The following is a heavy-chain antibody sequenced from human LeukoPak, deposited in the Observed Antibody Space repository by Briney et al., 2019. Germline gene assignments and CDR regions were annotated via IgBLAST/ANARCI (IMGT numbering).Heavy chain of an antibody. CDR1: GYTFTGYY. CDR3: AREGLNDYVWGSCRWGFDY. CDR2: INPNSGGT. V-gene: IGHV1-2*02. Sequence: ASVKVSCKASGYTFTGYYIHWVRQAPGQGLEWMGWINPNSGGTNYAQKFQGRVTMTRDTSISTAYMELSRLRSDDTAVYYCAREGLNDYVWGSCRWGFDYWGQGTLVTVSS. D-gene: IGHD3-16*02. J-gene: IGHJ4*02.